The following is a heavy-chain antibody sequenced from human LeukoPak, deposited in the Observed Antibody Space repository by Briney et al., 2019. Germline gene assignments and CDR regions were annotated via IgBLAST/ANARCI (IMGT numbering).Heavy chain of an antibody. V-gene: IGHV4-31*03. CDR1: GGSISSGGYY. CDR2: IYYSGIT. J-gene: IGHJ4*02. Sequence: SETLSLTCTVSGGSISSGGYYWSWIRQHPGKGLEWIGYIYYSGITYYNPSLKSRVTISVDKSKNQFSLKLSSVTAADTAVYYCARDSIAAAHTIDYWGQGTLVTVSS. CDR3: ARDSIAAAHTIDY. D-gene: IGHD6-13*01.